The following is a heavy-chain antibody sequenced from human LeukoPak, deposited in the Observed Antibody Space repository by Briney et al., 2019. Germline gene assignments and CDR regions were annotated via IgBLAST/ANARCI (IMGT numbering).Heavy chain of an antibody. D-gene: IGHD2-2*01. Sequence: SETLSLTCTVSGGSFGSYYWTWIRQPAGKPMEWLGRISGTGTTNYNPSLKSRLTMSVDTSKNQFSLRLTSVTAADTAVYYCARGARGSSYAFDIWGQGSRVIVSS. CDR2: ISGTGTT. CDR1: GGSFGSYY. J-gene: IGHJ3*02. V-gene: IGHV4-4*07. CDR3: ARGARGSSYAFDI.